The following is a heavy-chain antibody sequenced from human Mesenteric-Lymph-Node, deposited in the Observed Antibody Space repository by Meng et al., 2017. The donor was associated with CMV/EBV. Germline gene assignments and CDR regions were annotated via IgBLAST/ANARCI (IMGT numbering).Heavy chain of an antibody. Sequence: GGSLRLSCAASGFTFSSYGMHWVRQAPGKGLEWVSYISSSGSTIYYADSVKGRFTISRDNAKNSLYLQMNSLRAEDTAVYYCARMDIVVVPAVWGQGTTVTVSS. D-gene: IGHD2-2*03. CDR1: GFTFSSYG. CDR3: ARMDIVVVPAV. V-gene: IGHV3-48*04. J-gene: IGHJ6*01. CDR2: ISSSGSTI.